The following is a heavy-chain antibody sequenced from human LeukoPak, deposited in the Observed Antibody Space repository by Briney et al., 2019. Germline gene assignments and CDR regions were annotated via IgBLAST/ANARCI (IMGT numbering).Heavy chain of an antibody. CDR1: GFTFSSYA. V-gene: IGHV3-23*01. J-gene: IGHJ5*02. CDR2: ISGSGGST. Sequence: GGSLRLSCAASGFTFSSYAMSWVRQAPGKGLEWVSAISGSGGSTYYADSVKGRFTISRDNSKNTLYLQMNSPRAEDTAVYYCAKLLGGSSSWYWFDPWGQGTLVTVSS. CDR3: AKLLGGSSSWYWFDP. D-gene: IGHD6-13*01.